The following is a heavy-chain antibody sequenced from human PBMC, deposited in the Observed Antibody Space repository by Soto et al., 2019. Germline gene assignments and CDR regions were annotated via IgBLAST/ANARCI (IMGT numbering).Heavy chain of an antibody. J-gene: IGHJ6*03. Sequence: GGSLRLSCAASGFTFSSSWMHWVRQAPGKGLVWVSGVSGDGSSTNYADSVKGRFTISRDNAKNTLYLQMNSLRAEDTALYYCAKDLSNTTSDYYYYYMDVWGKGTTVTVSS. V-gene: IGHV3-74*01. CDR2: VSGDGSST. CDR1: GFTFSSSW. CDR3: AKDLSNTTSDYYYYYMDV. D-gene: IGHD4-4*01.